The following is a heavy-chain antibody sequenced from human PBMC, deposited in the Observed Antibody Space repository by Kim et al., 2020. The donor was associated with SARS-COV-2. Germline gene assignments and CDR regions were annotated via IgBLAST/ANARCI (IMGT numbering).Heavy chain of an antibody. CDR3: ARSTTVTKRFDY. D-gene: IGHD4-17*01. CDR1: GGSISSSSYY. CDR2: IYYSGST. J-gene: IGHJ4*02. Sequence: SETLSLTCTVSGGSISSSSYYWGWIRQPPGKGLEWIGSIYYSGSTYYNPSLKSRVTISVDTSKNQFSLKLSSVTAADTAVYYCARSTTVTKRFDYWGQGTLVTVSS. V-gene: IGHV4-39*07.